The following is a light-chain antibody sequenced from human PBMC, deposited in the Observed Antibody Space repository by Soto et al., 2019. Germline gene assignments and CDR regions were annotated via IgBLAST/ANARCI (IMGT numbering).Light chain of an antibody. CDR2: EVS. Sequence: LTQPPSASGSPGQSVTISCTGTSSDVGAYNYVSWYQQHPGKAPKLMIYEVSKRPSGVPDRFSGSKSGNTASLTVSGLHAEDEADYYCSSYAGSNIYVFGTGTKVTVL. J-gene: IGLJ1*01. CDR1: SSDVGAYNY. CDR3: SSYAGSNIYV. V-gene: IGLV2-8*01.